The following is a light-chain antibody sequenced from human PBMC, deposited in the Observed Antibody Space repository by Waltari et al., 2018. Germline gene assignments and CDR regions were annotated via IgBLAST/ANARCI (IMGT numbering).Light chain of an antibody. CDR2: VNSDGSH. J-gene: IGLJ3*02. CDR3: QTGGHGTWV. CDR1: SGHSSNV. Sequence: QLVLTQSPSASASLGASVKLTCTLSSGHSSNVIAWLQQQPEKGPRYLMKVNSDGSHSKGDEIPARFSGSTSGAGRYLTISSVQPEDEADYYCQTGGHGTWVFGGGTKLTVL. V-gene: IGLV4-69*01.